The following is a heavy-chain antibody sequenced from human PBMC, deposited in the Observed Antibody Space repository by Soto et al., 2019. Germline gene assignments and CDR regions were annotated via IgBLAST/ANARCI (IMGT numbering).Heavy chain of an antibody. CDR2: INHSGIT. J-gene: IGHJ4*02. V-gene: IGHV4-34*01. CDR1: GGSFSGYY. CDR3: AHDTSWYYPRY. D-gene: IGHD3-22*01. Sequence: GTLSLTCAVYGGSFSGYYWSWIRQPPGKGLEWIGEINHSGITNYNPSLKSRVTMSVDTSKDQFSLKLTSVTAADTAVYYCAHDTSWYYPRYWGQGTPVTVS.